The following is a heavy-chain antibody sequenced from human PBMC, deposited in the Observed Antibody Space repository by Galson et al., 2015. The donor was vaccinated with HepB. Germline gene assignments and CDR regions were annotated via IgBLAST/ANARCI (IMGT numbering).Heavy chain of an antibody. CDR2: ISGSGGTT. J-gene: IGHJ4*02. CDR3: AKGRNSDY. Sequence: SLRLSCAASGFTFSTYAMSWVRQAPGKGLESVSAISGSGGTTYYANSVTGRFIISRDNSKNTLYLQINSLRAEDTALYYCAKGRNSDYWGQGTLVTVSS. D-gene: IGHD4-23*01. V-gene: IGHV3-23*01. CDR1: GFTFSTYA.